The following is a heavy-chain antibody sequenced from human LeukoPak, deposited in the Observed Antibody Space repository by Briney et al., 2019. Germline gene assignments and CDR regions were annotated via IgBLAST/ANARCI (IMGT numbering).Heavy chain of an antibody. Sequence: GGSLRLSCAASGFTFSNYAMSWVRQAPGKGLEWVANIKQDGSEKYYVDSVKGRFTISRDNAKNSLYLQMNSLRAEDTAVYYCAREDWGFDYWGQGTLVTVSS. CDR3: AREDWGFDY. D-gene: IGHD3-16*01. CDR1: GFTFSNYA. J-gene: IGHJ4*02. V-gene: IGHV3-7*03. CDR2: IKQDGSEK.